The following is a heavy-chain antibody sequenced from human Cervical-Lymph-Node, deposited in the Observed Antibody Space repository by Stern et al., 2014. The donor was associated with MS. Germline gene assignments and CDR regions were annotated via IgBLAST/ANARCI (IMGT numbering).Heavy chain of an antibody. CDR1: GDTFGTYG. J-gene: IGHJ6*02. Sequence: VQLVQSGTEVKKPGASVKVSCKASGDTFGTYGVNWVRQAPGQRLEWLGWISGYKGNTNYAQRLQGRVTLTTDTSTTTAYMELRILRSDDTAVYYCAIMGTNGIDVWGQGTTVTVSS. D-gene: IGHD5-18*01. CDR2: ISGYKGNT. CDR3: AIMGTNGIDV. V-gene: IGHV1-18*01.